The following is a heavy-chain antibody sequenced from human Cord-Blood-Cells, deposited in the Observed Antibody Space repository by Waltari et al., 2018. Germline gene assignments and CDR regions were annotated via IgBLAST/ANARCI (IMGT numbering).Heavy chain of an antibody. Sequence: QVQLVESGGGVVQPGRSLRLSCAASGFTLSSYVMHWVRQAPGKGLEWVAVISYDGSNKYYADSVKGRFTISRDNSKNTLYLQMNSLRAEDTAVYYCARDKAGTTQGAFDIWGQGTMVTVSS. J-gene: IGHJ3*02. CDR2: ISYDGSNK. CDR1: GFTLSSYV. CDR3: ARDKAGTTQGAFDI. V-gene: IGHV3-30-3*01. D-gene: IGHD1-1*01.